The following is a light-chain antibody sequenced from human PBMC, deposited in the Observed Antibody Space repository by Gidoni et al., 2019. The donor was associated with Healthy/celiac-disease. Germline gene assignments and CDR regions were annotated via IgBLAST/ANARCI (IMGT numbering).Light chain of an antibody. CDR1: TGAVTSGHY. J-gene: IGLJ2*01. CDR3: LLSYSGARV. CDR2: DTS. V-gene: IGLV7-46*01. Sequence: QAVVTQEPSLTVSPGGTVTLTCGSSTGAVTSGHYPYWFQQKPGQAPRTLSYDTSNKHSWTPARFSGALLGGKAALTRSGAQPEDEAEYDCLLSYSGARVFGGGTKLTVL.